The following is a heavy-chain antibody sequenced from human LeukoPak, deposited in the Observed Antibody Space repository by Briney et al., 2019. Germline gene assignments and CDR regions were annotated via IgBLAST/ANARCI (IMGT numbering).Heavy chain of an antibody. D-gene: IGHD3-9*01. CDR3: ARDDYDILTGVTNGPYWYFDL. CDR1: GGSISSYY. J-gene: IGHJ2*01. Sequence: PSETLSLTCTVSGGSISSYYWSWIRQPPGKGLEWIGYIYYSGSTNYNPSLKSRVTISVDTSKNQFSLKLSSVTAADTAVHYCARDDYDILTGVTNGPYWYFDLWGRGTLVTVSS. CDR2: IYYSGST. V-gene: IGHV4-59*01.